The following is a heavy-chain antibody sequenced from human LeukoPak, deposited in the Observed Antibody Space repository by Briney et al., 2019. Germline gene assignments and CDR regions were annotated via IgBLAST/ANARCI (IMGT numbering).Heavy chain of an antibody. CDR2: INPNSGGT. Sequence: ASVKVSCKAPGYTFTGYYMHWVRQAPGQGLEWMGWINPNSGGTNYAQKFQGRVTMTRDTSISTAYMELSRLRSDDTAVYYCARGYREWELPKGVFDYWGQGTLVTVSS. CDR3: ARGYREWELPKGVFDY. D-gene: IGHD1-26*01. V-gene: IGHV1-2*02. J-gene: IGHJ4*02. CDR1: GYTFTGYY.